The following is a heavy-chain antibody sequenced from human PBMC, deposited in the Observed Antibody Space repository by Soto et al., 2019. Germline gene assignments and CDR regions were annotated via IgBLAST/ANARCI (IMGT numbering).Heavy chain of an antibody. D-gene: IGHD3-3*01. CDR1: GFTFSGYA. Sequence: ESGGGVVQPGRSLRPSCAASGFTFSGYAMPWVRQAPGKGLEWVAVISYDGSNKYYADSVKGRFTISRDNFKNSLYLQMNSLRAEDTAVYYCARDEIRFSWAYGMDVWGQGTTVTVSS. V-gene: IGHV3-30-3*01. J-gene: IGHJ6*02. CDR3: ARDEIRFSWAYGMDV. CDR2: ISYDGSNK.